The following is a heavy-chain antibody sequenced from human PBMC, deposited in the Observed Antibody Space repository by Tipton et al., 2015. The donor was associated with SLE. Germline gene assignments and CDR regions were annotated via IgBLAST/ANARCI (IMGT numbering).Heavy chain of an antibody. Sequence: LRLSCTVSGGSISSYYWSWIRQPPGKGLEWIGYIYTSGSTNYNPSLKSRVTISVDTSKNQFSLKLSSVTAADTAVYYCARRLHSAFDIWGQGTMVTVSS. CDR2: IYTSGST. V-gene: IGHV4-4*09. J-gene: IGHJ3*02. CDR1: GGSISSYY. CDR3: ARRLHSAFDI. D-gene: IGHD5-18*01.